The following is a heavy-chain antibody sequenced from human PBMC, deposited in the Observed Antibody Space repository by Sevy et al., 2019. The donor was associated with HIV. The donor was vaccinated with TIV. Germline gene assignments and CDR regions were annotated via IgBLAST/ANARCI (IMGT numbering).Heavy chain of an antibody. V-gene: IGHV3-30-3*01. CDR2: ISFDGGNK. Sequence: GGSLRLSCAASGFSLSDYAIHWARQGPVKGLEWLTVISFDGGNKYYADSVKGRFTISRENSKNTVSLQMNSLGHDDTAVYYCVRGPYNSGLRLDCWGRGVLVTVSS. D-gene: IGHD5-12*01. CDR3: VRGPYNSGLRLDC. CDR1: GFSLSDYA. J-gene: IGHJ4*02.